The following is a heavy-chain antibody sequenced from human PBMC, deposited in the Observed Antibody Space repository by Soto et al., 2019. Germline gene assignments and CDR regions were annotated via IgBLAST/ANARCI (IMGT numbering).Heavy chain of an antibody. CDR3: ARVPRDREPILYFDP. Sequence: SETLSLTCTVSGGSISSGDYYWSWIRQPPGKGLEWIAYIYYSGNTYYNPSLKSRVTISLDTSKNQFSLVLSSVTAADTAVYYCARVPRDREPILYFDPWGQGTLVTVSS. CDR1: GGSISSGDYY. V-gene: IGHV4-30-4*01. D-gene: IGHD1-1*01. CDR2: IYYSGNT. J-gene: IGHJ5*02.